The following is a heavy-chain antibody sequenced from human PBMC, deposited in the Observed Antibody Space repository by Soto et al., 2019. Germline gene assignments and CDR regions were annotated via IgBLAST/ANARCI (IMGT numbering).Heavy chain of an antibody. CDR2: ITGSGGSA. J-gene: IGHJ4*02. V-gene: IGHV3-23*01. D-gene: IGHD6-19*01. Sequence: GGSLRLSCAASGFTFRSSAMSWVRQAPGKGLDWVSAITGSGGSAFYADSVKGRFTISRDNSKNTLFLQMNSLRAEDTAVYYCAKDPREASGWPDYWGQGTLVTVSS. CDR1: GFTFRSSA. CDR3: AKDPREASGWPDY.